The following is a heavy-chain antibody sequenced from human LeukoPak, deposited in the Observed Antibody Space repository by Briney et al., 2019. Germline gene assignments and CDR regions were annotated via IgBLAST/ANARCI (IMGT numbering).Heavy chain of an antibody. J-gene: IGHJ5*02. CDR1: GFTFSSYS. CDR2: ISSSSSTI. CDR3: ARVKGAPRNWFGP. D-gene: IGHD1-26*01. V-gene: IGHV3-48*01. Sequence: LPGGSLRLSCAASGFTFSSYSMNWVRQAPGKGLEWVSYISSSSSTIYYADSVKGRFTISRDNAKNSLYLQMNSLRAEDTAVYYCARVKGAPRNWFGPWGQGTLVTVSS.